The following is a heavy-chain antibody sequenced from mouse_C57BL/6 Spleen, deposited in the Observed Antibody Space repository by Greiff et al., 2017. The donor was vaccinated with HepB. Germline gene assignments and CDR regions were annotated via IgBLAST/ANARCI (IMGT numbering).Heavy chain of an antibody. CDR1: GFTFTDYY. V-gene: IGHV7-3*01. CDR2: IRNKANGYTT. J-gene: IGHJ1*03. CDR3: ARSYYYEGYFDV. D-gene: IGHD1-1*01. Sequence: EVKLVESGGGLVQPGGSLSLSCAASGFTFTDYYMSWVRQPPGKALEWLGFIRNKANGYTTEYSASVKGRFTISRDNSQSILYLQMNALRAEDSATYYCARSYYYEGYFDVWGTGTTVTVSS.